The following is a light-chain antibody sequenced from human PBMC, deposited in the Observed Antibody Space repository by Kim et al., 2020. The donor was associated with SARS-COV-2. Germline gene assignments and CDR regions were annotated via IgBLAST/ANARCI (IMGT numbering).Light chain of an antibody. CDR3: SSFTSSRTYV. CDR2: DVS. Sequence: QSALTQPASVSGSPGQSITMSCTGTSSDVGGYNYVSWYQQYPATAPKLVIHDVSHRPSAVSNRFSDSNSGNTASMTISGLRNEDEDDYYCSSFTSSRTYVFGTGTKVTVL. CDR1: SSDVGGYNY. V-gene: IGLV2-14*03. J-gene: IGLJ1*01.